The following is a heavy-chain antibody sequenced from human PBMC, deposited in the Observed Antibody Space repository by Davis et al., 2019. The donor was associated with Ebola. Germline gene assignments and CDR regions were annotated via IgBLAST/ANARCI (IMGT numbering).Heavy chain of an antibody. CDR1: GGSISSGGYY. CDR2: INHSGST. D-gene: IGHD1-26*01. Sequence: PSETLSLTCTVSGGSISSGGYYWSWIRQPPGKGLEWIGEINHSGSTNYNPSLKSRVTISVDTSKNQFSLKLSSVTAADTAVYYCARIRSPYSGSYYFDYWGQGTLVTVSS. J-gene: IGHJ4*02. V-gene: IGHV4-61*08. CDR3: ARIRSPYSGSYYFDY.